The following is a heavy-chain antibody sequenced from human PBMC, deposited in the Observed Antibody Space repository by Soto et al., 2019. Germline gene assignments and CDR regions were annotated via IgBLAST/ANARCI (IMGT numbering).Heavy chain of an antibody. CDR2: VYHSGST. J-gene: IGHJ5*02. D-gene: IGHD7-27*01. CDR1: GGSIRISDYF. CDR3: ARDSGWFDP. Sequence: PSETLSLTCTVSGGSIRISDYFWGWIRQPPGKALEWIASVYHSGSTYYNPSLKSRVTMSVDTSNNRFALTLNSVTAADTAVYYCARDSGWFDPWGQGTLVTVSS. V-gene: IGHV4-39*01.